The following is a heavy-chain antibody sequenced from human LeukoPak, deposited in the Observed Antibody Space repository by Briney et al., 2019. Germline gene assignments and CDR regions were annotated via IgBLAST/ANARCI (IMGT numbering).Heavy chain of an antibody. CDR3: ARFSGDDAFDI. V-gene: IGHV3-21*01. CDR1: GFTFSSYS. Sequence: GGSLRLSCAASGFTFSSYSMNWVRQAPGKGLEWVSSISSSSSYIYYADSVKGRFTISRDNAKNSLYLQMNSLRAEDTAVYYCARFSGDDAFDIWGQGTMVTVSS. J-gene: IGHJ3*02. D-gene: IGHD3-10*01. CDR2: ISSSSSYI.